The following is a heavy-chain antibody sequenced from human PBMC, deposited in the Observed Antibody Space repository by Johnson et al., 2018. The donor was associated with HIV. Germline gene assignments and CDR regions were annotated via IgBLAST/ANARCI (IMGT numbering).Heavy chain of an antibody. CDR1: GFTFRSYG. D-gene: IGHD1-26*01. Sequence: QVQLVESGGGVVQPGRSLRLSCAASGFTFRSYGMHWVRQAPGKGLEWVAFIRYDGSNKYYADSVKGRFTISRDNSKNTLYLQMNSLRAEDTAVDYCARGGREELHDAFDIWGQGTMVTVSS. CDR2: IRYDGSNK. J-gene: IGHJ3*02. CDR3: ARGGREELHDAFDI. V-gene: IGHV3-33*01.